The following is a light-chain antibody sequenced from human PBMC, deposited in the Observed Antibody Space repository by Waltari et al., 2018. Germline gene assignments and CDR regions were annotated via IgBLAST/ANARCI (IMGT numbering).Light chain of an antibody. CDR2: GGS. Sequence: DIVLTQTPPSLPVTPGEPASISCRSSQSLLHTDGYTYLDWYLQKPGQSPQLLIYGGSNRASGVPDRFSGSGSGTDFTLKISKVEAEDVGVYYCMQHKALPRTFGQGTKVEIK. J-gene: IGKJ1*01. V-gene: IGKV2-40*01. CDR3: MQHKALPRT. CDR1: QSLLHTDGYTY.